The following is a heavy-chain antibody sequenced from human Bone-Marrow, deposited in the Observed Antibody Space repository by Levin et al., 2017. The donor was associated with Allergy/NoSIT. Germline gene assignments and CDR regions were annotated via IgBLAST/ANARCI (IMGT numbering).Heavy chain of an antibody. CDR1: GGSISSSSYY. J-gene: IGHJ4*02. V-gene: IGHV4-39*01. D-gene: IGHD2-2*01. CDR2: IYYSGST. CDR3: ARNQIPPAEDHIVVVPAAASYYFDY. Sequence: PSETLSLTCTVSGGSISSSSYYWGWIRQPPGKGLEWIGSIYYSGSTYYNPSLKSRVTISVDTSKNQFSLKLSSVTAADTAVYYCARNQIPPAEDHIVVVPAAASYYFDYWGQGTLVTVSS.